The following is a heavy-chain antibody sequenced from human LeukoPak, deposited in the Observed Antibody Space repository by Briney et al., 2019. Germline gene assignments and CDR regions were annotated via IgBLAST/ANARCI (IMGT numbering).Heavy chain of an antibody. D-gene: IGHD1-1*01. Sequence: GGSLRLSCAASGFTFSSYAMNWVRQAPGKGLEWVSRIHTDGISTTYADSVKGRFTISRDNAKNTLYLQMNSPRAEDTAVYYCASGELDSLYYFDYWGQGTLVTVSS. CDR1: GFTFSSYA. J-gene: IGHJ4*02. CDR3: ASGELDSLYYFDY. CDR2: IHTDGIST. V-gene: IGHV3-74*01.